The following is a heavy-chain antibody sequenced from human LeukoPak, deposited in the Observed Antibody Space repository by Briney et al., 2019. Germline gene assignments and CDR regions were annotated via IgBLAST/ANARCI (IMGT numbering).Heavy chain of an antibody. J-gene: IGHJ6*03. CDR1: GFTFSSYW. CDR2: IISGGGHT. Sequence: PGGSLRLSCAASGFTFSSYWMTWVRQAPGKGLEWVSTIISGGGHTYYGDSVKGRFSIPRDNSKNTLYLQMNSLRAEDTAVYYCAKCRGIQLFYYYMDVWGKGTTVTVSS. D-gene: IGHD5-18*01. CDR3: AKCRGIQLFYYYMDV. V-gene: IGHV3-23*01.